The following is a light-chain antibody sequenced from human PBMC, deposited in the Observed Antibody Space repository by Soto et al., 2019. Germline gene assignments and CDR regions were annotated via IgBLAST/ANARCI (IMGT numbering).Light chain of an antibody. J-gene: IGKJ2*01. V-gene: IGKV3-20*01. CDR3: QHYGSSPPYT. CDR1: KIFTYSY. CDR2: GAS. Sequence: EVVLTQSPGTLSLSPGERATLSSRASKIFTYSYLAWYQQKPGQAPRLLIYGASSRATGIPDRFSGSGSGADFTLTISRLEPEDFAVYYCQHYGSSPPYTFGQGTKLEIK.